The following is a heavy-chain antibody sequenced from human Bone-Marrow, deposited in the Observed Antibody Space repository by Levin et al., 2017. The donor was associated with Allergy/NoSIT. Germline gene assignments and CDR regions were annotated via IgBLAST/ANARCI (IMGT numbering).Heavy chain of an antibody. CDR1: GYTFTGYY. D-gene: IGHD6-6*01. Sequence: GASVKVSCKASGYTFTGYYMHWVRQAPGQGLEWMGWINPNSGGTNYAQKFQGRVTMTRDTSISTAYMELSRLRSDDTAVYYCAREGIAARRSHLIRAGKFDPWGQGTLVTVSS. CDR3: AREGIAARRSHLIRAGKFDP. V-gene: IGHV1-2*02. J-gene: IGHJ5*02. CDR2: INPNSGGT.